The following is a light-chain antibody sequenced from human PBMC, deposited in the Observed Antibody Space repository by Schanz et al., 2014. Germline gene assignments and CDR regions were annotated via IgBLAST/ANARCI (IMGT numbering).Light chain of an antibody. J-gene: IGKJ2*02. CDR3: QQYGSSPPCT. CDR1: QSVSSSY. Sequence: EIVLTQSPGTLSLSPGERATLSCRASQSVSSSYLAWYQQKPGLAPRLLIYGASTRATGIPARFSGRGSGTEFTLTISSLQAEDFALYYCQQYGSSPPCTFGQGTKLEIK. CDR2: GAS. V-gene: IGKV3-20*01.